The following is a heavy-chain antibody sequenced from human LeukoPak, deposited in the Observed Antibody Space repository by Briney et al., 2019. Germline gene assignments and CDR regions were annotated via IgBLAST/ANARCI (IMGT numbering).Heavy chain of an antibody. D-gene: IGHD3-22*01. CDR3: ATDTLDYYDSSGYDQN. J-gene: IGHJ4*02. CDR1: GYTFTSYY. CDR2: INPSGGST. V-gene: IGHV1-46*01. Sequence: ASVKVSCKASGYTFTSYYMHWVRQAPGQGLEWMGIINPSGGSTSYAQKFQGRVTMTEDTSTDTAYMELSSLRSEDTAVYYCATDTLDYYDSSGYDQNWGQGTLVTVSS.